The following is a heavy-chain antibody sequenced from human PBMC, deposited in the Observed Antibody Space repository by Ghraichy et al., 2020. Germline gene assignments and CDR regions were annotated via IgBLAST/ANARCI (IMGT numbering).Heavy chain of an antibody. CDR1: GFTFRTYS. CDR2: ISSSSSSI. Sequence: GGSLRLSCAASGFTFRTYSMNWVRQAPGKGLEWVSYISSSSSSIYYADSVKGRFTISRDNAKNSLFLQMNSLRDEDTAVYYCATGIAVAGTNFDHWGQGTLVTVSS. D-gene: IGHD6-19*01. V-gene: IGHV3-48*02. J-gene: IGHJ4*02. CDR3: ATGIAVAGTNFDH.